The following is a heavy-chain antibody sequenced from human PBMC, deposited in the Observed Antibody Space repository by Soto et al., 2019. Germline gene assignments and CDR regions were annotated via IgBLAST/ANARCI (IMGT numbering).Heavy chain of an antibody. D-gene: IGHD3-3*02. Sequence: ESGGGLVQPGGSLRLSCAASGFTFSSYWMSWVRQAPGKGLEWVANIKQDGSEKYYVDSVKGRFTISRDNAKNSLYLQMNSLRAEDTAVYYCARASYMSTIRGYYGMDVWGQGTTVTVSS. CDR3: ARASYMSTIRGYYGMDV. CDR2: IKQDGSEK. CDR1: GFTFSSYW. J-gene: IGHJ6*02. V-gene: IGHV3-7*01.